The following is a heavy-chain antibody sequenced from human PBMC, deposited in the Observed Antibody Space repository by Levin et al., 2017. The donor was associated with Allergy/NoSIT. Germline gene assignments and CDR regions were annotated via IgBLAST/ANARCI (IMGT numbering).Heavy chain of an antibody. J-gene: IGHJ6*02. V-gene: IGHV3-9*01. D-gene: IGHD2-2*01. CDR1: GFTFDDYA. CDR2: ISWNSGSI. CDR3: AKDRGYCSSTSCYPAEYYYGMDV. Sequence: GGSLRLSCAASGFTFDDYAMHWVRQAPGKGLEWVSGISWNSGSIGYADSVKGRFTISRDNAKNSLYLQMNSLRAEDTALYYCAKDRGYCSSTSCYPAEYYYGMDVWGQGTTVTVSS.